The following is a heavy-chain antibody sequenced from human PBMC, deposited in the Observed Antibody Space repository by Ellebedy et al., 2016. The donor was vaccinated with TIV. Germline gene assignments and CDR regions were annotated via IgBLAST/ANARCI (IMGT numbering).Heavy chain of an antibody. Sequence: ASVKVSXKAFRYTFTSYDIHWVRQAPGQGLEWMGWVNPNSGYTGYAQMFQGRVTMTRNTSINTAYMELRSLRSDDTAVYYCGTPMVGDFSYYYMDVWGKGTTVTVSS. J-gene: IGHJ6*03. CDR2: VNPNSGYT. CDR3: GTPMVGDFSYYYMDV. CDR1: RYTFTSYD. D-gene: IGHD5-18*01. V-gene: IGHV1-8*01.